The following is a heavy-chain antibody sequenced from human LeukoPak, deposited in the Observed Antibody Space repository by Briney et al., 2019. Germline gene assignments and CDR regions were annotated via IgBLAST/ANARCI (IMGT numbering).Heavy chain of an antibody. D-gene: IGHD6-6*01. CDR2: IYTSGST. CDR1: GGSISSYY. Sequence: SETLSLTCTVSGGSISSYYWSWIRQPAGKGLEWIGRIYTSGSTNYNPSLKSRVTMSVDTSKNQFSLKLSSVTAADTAVYYCARAGSSPSGLGYYYYYMDVWGKGTTVTVSS. J-gene: IGHJ6*03. V-gene: IGHV4-4*07. CDR3: ARAGSSPSGLGYYYYYMDV.